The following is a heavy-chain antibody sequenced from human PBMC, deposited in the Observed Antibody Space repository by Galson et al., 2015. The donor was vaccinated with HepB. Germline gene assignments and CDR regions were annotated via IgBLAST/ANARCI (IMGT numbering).Heavy chain of an antibody. CDR3: AKDSGGRELLFP. D-gene: IGHD1-26*01. CDR2: ISGSGGST. Sequence: SLRLSCAASGFTFSAYAMSWVRQAPGKGLEWVSTISGSGGSTYYADSVKGRFTISRDNSKNTVYLQMNSLRAEDMAVYYCAKDSGGRELLFPWGQGTLVTVSS. CDR1: GFTFSAYA. J-gene: IGHJ5*02. V-gene: IGHV3-23*01.